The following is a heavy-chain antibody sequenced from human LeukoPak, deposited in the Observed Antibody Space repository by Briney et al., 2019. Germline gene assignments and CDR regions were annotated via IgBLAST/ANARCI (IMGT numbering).Heavy chain of an antibody. CDR2: IYCSGST. D-gene: IGHD6-13*01. CDR3: ARDIGGIAAAGEHRGPNWFDP. Sequence: PSETLSLTCTVSGGSISSSSYYWGWIRQPPGKGLEWIGSIYCSGSTYYNPSLKSRVTISVDTSKNQFSLKLSSVTAADTAVYYCARDIGGIAAAGEHRGPNWFDPWGQGTLVTVSS. CDR1: GGSISSSSYY. J-gene: IGHJ5*02. V-gene: IGHV4-39*07.